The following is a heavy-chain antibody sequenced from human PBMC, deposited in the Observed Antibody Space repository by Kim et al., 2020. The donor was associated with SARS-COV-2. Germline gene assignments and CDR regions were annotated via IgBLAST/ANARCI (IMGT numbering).Heavy chain of an antibody. CDR2: IRSKAYGGTT. J-gene: IGHJ6*02. Sequence: GGSLRLSCTATGFTFGDYAMSWFRQAPGKGLEWVGFIRSKAYGGTTEYAASVKGRFTISRDDSKSIAYLQMNSLKTEDTAVYYCTRDDPPPYYYGMDVWGQGTTVTVSS. V-gene: IGHV3-49*03. CDR3: TRDDPPPYYYGMDV. CDR1: GFTFGDYA.